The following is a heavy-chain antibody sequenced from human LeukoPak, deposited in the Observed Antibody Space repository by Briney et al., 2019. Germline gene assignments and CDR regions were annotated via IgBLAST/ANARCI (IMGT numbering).Heavy chain of an antibody. Sequence: GGSLRLSCAASGFTFSDYYMSWVRQAPGKGLEWVSNISSSCSTIYYADSVKGRFTISRDNSKNSLYLEMHSLRSEDTAVYYCSRAQVGVLLWFGAEYFQHWGQGTLVTVSS. CDR1: GFTFSDYY. CDR2: ISSSCSTI. V-gene: IGHV3-11*04. D-gene: IGHD3-10*01. J-gene: IGHJ1*01. CDR3: SRAQVGVLLWFGAEYFQH.